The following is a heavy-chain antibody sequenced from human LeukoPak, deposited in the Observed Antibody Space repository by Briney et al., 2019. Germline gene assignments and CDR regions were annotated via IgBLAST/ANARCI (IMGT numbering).Heavy chain of an antibody. D-gene: IGHD1-26*01. CDR1: GFTVSSNY. J-gene: IGHJ6*02. CDR3: ARVGGQGYYYYYGMDV. Sequence: GGSLRLSRAASGFTVSSNYMSWVRQAPGKGLEWVSVIYSGGSTYYADSVKGRFTISRDNSKNTLYLQMNSLRAEDTAVYYCARVGGQGYYYYYGMDVWGQGPRSPSP. CDR2: IYSGGST. V-gene: IGHV3-53*01.